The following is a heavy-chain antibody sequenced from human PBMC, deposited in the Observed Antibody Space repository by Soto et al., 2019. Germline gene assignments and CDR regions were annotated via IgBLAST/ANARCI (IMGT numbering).Heavy chain of an antibody. CDR1: GFTSHDYA. J-gene: IGHJ6*02. CDR3: VKDVSPGGADV. Sequence: EVQLVESGGGLVQPGRSLRLSCVASGFTSHDYAMHWVRQTPGKGLEWVSGIYWGSNKIDYADSAKGRFTISRDNAKNSLFLQMNSLSADDTALYYCVKDVSPGGADVWGQGTTVTVSS. CDR2: IYWGSNKI. V-gene: IGHV3-9*02. D-gene: IGHD3-10*01.